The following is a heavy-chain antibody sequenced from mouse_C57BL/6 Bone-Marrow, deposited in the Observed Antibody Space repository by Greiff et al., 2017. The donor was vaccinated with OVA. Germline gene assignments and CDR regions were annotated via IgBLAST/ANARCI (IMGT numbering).Heavy chain of an antibody. CDR2: INPNNGGT. Sequence: VQLQQPGPELVKPGASVKIPCKASGYTFTDYNMDWVKQSHGKSLEWIGDINPNNGGTIYNQKFKGKATLTVDKSSSTAYMELRSLTSEDTAVYYCARTYYSNWAWFAYWGQGTLVTVSA. D-gene: IGHD2-5*01. CDR3: ARTYYSNWAWFAY. J-gene: IGHJ3*01. V-gene: IGHV1-18*01. CDR1: GYTFTDYN.